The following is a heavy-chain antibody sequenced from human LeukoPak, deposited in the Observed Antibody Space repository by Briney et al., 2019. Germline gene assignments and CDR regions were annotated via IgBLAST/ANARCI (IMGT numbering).Heavy chain of an antibody. CDR3: ARHGGGSYLDHFDY. D-gene: IGHD1-26*01. J-gene: IGHJ4*02. V-gene: IGHV4-39*01. CDR1: GGSISSSSRY. CDR2: AYFGGST. Sequence: SETLSLTCTVSGGSISSSSRYWGWIRQPPGKGLECIGNAYFGGSTNYNPSLKSRVTISVDTSKNQFSLKLSSVTAADTAVYYCARHGGGSYLDHFDYWGQGTLVTVSS.